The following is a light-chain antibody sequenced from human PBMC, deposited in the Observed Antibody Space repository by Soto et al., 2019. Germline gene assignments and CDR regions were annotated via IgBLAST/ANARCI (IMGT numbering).Light chain of an antibody. CDR3: QQRSDWVT. CDR1: RSVSSS. V-gene: IGKV3-11*01. CDR2: DAS. Sequence: EIVLTQSPATLSLSPGEGATLSCRAGRSVSSSVAWYQQKPGQAPRLLIYDASNRATGIPVRFSGSGSGTDFSLTISSLEPEYFAVYYCQQRSDWVTSGGGTKVEL. J-gene: IGKJ4*01.